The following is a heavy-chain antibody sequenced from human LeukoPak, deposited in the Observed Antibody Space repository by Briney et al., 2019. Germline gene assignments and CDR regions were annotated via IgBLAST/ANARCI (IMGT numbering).Heavy chain of an antibody. CDR3: ASPPFYDSSGYQSL. V-gene: IGHV1-69*06. CDR2: IIPIFGTA. Sequence: SVKVSCKASGGTFSSYAISWVRQAPGQGLEWMGRIIPIFGTANYAQKFQGRVTITADKSTSTAYMELSSLRSEDTAVYYCASPPFYDSSGYQSLWGQGTLVTVSS. CDR1: GGTFSSYA. J-gene: IGHJ4*02. D-gene: IGHD3-22*01.